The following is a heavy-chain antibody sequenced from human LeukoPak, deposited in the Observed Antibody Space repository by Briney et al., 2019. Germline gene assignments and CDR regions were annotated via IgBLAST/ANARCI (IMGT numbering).Heavy chain of an antibody. V-gene: IGHV3-33*01. CDR2: IWYDGNNK. CDR1: GFIFSNYG. J-gene: IGHJ6*02. CDR3: VREEVRGGNYYYGMDV. Sequence: PGGSLRLSCAASGFIFSNYGMHWVRQAPGKGLEWVAVIWYDGNNKFYADSVKGRFTISRDNSKNTLYLQMNSLRVGDTAVYYCVREEVRGGNYYYGMDVWGQGTTVAVSS. D-gene: IGHD3-10*01.